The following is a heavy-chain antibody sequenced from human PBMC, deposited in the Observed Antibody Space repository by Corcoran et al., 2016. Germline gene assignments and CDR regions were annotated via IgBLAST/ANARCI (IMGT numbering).Heavy chain of an antibody. Sequence: QVQLVQSGAEVEKPGASVKVSCKASGYTFTGYYMHWVRQAPGQGLEWMGWINPNSGGTNYAQKFQGRVTMTRDTSISTAYMELSRLRSDDTAVYYCARDRRNCSSTSCYAPSGMDVWGQGTTVTVSS. CDR3: ARDRRNCSSTSCYAPSGMDV. CDR2: INPNSGGT. D-gene: IGHD2-2*01. J-gene: IGHJ6*02. V-gene: IGHV1-2*02. CDR1: GYTFTGYY.